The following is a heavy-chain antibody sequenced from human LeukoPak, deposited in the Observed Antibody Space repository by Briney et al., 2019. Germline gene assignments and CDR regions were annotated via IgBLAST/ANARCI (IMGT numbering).Heavy chain of an antibody. J-gene: IGHJ4*02. CDR2: ISSSSVYI. Sequence: GGSLRLSCAASGFTFSSYEMNWVRQAPGKGLEWVSSISSSSVYISYADSVKGRFTVSRDNAKNSLYLQMNSLGAEDTAVYYCARALFDILTGYYPFLDYWGQGTLVTVSS. D-gene: IGHD3-9*01. CDR3: ARALFDILTGYYPFLDY. CDR1: GFTFSSYE. V-gene: IGHV3-21*01.